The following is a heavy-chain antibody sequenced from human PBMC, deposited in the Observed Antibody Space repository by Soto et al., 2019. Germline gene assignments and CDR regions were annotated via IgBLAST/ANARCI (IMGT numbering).Heavy chain of an antibody. V-gene: IGHV3-30*04. Sequence: QVQLVESGGGVVQPGRSLRLSCAASGFNFSSYAMHWVRQAPGKGLEWVAAISFDGRNKYYPDSVKGRFTISRDNSKSTLFLQVYSLRPEDTALYFCARPLEYSTSSWYGLGVWGQGTTVTVSS. J-gene: IGHJ6*02. CDR3: ARPLEYSTSSWYGLGV. D-gene: IGHD6-6*01. CDR1: GFNFSSYA. CDR2: ISFDGRNK.